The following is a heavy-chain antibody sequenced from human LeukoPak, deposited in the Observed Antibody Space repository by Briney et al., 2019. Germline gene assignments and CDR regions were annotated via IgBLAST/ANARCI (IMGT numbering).Heavy chain of an antibody. D-gene: IGHD5-12*01. V-gene: IGHV1-2*02. CDR1: GYTFTGYY. CDR3: ARGGGDIVATIGSYYFGY. Sequence: RASVKVSCKASGYTFTGYYIHWVRQAPGQGLEWMGWINPNSGGTNYAQKFQGRVTMTRDTSITTAYMELSRLRSDDTAGYYCARGGGDIVATIGSYYFGYWGQGTLVTVSS. CDR2: INPNSGGT. J-gene: IGHJ4*02.